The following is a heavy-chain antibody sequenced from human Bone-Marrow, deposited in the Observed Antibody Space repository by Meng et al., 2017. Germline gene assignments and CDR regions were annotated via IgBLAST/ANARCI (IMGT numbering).Heavy chain of an antibody. Sequence: GESLKISCAASGFTFSSYAMHWVRQAPGKGLEWVAVISYDGSNKYYADSVKGRFTISRDNSKNTLYLQMNSLRAEDTAVYYCARDIDDILTGDYYFDYWGQGTLVTLL. J-gene: IGHJ4*02. CDR2: ISYDGSNK. V-gene: IGHV3-30*01. CDR3: ARDIDDILTGDYYFDY. CDR1: GFTFSSYA. D-gene: IGHD3-9*01.